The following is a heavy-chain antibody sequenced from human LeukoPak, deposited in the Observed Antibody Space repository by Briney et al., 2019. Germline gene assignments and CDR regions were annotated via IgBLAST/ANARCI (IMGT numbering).Heavy chain of an antibody. CDR2: IYPRDSDT. D-gene: IGHD4-17*01. CDR3: ARFPSMTTVSPTT. CDR1: GYNFPNYW. Sequence: GESLKISCQGSGYNFPNYWLAWVRQIPGKGLEWMGIIYPRDSDTKYSPSSQGQVTISADKSISTAYLQWSSLKASDTAMYYCARFPSMTTVSPTTWGQGTLVTVSS. J-gene: IGHJ5*02. V-gene: IGHV5-51*01.